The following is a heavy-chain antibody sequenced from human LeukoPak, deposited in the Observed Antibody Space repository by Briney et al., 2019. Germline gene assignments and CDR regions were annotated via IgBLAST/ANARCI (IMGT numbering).Heavy chain of an antibody. Sequence: ASVKVSCKASGYTFTSYGISWVRQAPGQGLEWMGWISAYNGNTNYAQKLQGRVTMTTDTSTSTAYMELRSLGSDDTAVYYCARDYRRTTVTALGYWGQGTLVTVSS. J-gene: IGHJ4*02. CDR1: GYTFTSYG. D-gene: IGHD4-17*01. CDR2: ISAYNGNT. V-gene: IGHV1-18*01. CDR3: ARDYRRTTVTALGY.